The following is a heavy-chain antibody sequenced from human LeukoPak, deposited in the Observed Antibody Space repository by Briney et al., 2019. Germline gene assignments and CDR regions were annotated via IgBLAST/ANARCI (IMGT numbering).Heavy chain of an antibody. CDR1: GFTFSSYS. CDR3: ARGHIAAAGLFDY. V-gene: IGHV3-48*01. CDR2: ISGSSSSTI. D-gene: IGHD6-13*01. J-gene: IGHJ4*02. Sequence: PGGSLRLSCAASGFTFSSYSMNWVRQAPGKGLEWVSYISGSSSSTIYYADSVKGRFTISRDNAKNSLYLQMNSLRAEDTAVYYCARGHIAAAGLFDYWGQGTLVTVSS.